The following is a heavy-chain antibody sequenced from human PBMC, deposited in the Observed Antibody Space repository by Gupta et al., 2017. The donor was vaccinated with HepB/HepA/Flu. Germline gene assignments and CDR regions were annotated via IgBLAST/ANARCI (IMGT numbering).Heavy chain of an antibody. J-gene: IGHJ4*02. Sequence: HVQLLQWGAGLLLPSATLSLTCSAYGGSLNGTSWTWSRQTPGKGLEWIGEIYRDGNTNYNPSLRRGGNRSVDTSKNQFSLRLSAVTAADTAVYYRARARPVGYCTSTSCWKYFDYWGLGTLVTVSS. V-gene: IGHV4-34*01. D-gene: IGHD2-2*01. CDR3: ARARPVGYCTSTSCWKYFDY. CDR2: IYRDGNT. CDR1: GGSLNGTS.